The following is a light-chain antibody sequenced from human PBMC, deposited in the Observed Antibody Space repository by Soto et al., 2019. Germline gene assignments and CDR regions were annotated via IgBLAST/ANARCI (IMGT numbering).Light chain of an antibody. CDR2: DAS. CDR3: KQDNNYSA. CDR1: QSISRW. Sequence: DIQMTQSPSTLYASVGDRVTITCRASQSISRWLAWYQQKPGKDHKLLIYDASSLKSGVTSRFSDSASGTEYTLTISSLQPDDFATYYCKQDNNYSAFGQGAKLEIK. V-gene: IGKV1-5*01. J-gene: IGKJ2*01.